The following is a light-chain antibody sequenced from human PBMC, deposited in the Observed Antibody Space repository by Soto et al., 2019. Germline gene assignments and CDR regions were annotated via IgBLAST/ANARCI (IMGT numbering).Light chain of an antibody. CDR3: QQYNKWNRWT. V-gene: IGKV3-15*01. CDR1: QSVSSN. J-gene: IGKJ1*01. Sequence: THAPCTLFPSPGERATVSCRASQSVSSNLAWYQQKPGQAPRLLIYGASTRATGIQARFSGSGSGTEFTLTISSLQSEDFAVYYCQQYNKWNRWTFGQGTKVDIK. CDR2: GAS.